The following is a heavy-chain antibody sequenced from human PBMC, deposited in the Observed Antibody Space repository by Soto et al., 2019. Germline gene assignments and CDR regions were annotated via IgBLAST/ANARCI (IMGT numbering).Heavy chain of an antibody. CDR2: ISWNSGSI. V-gene: IGHV3-9*01. CDR1: GFTFDDYA. Sequence: GGSLRLSCAASGFTFDDYAMHWVRQAPGKGLEWVSGISWNSGSIGYADSVKGRFTISRDNAKNSLYLQMNSLRAEDTALYYCAKDMYGSGIKDYMDVWGKGTTVTVSS. D-gene: IGHD3-10*01. J-gene: IGHJ6*03. CDR3: AKDMYGSGIKDYMDV.